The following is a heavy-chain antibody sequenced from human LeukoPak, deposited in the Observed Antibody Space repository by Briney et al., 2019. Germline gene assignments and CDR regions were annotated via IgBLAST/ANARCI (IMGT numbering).Heavy chain of an antibody. CDR2: INSDGSST. CDR3: VKGGRWVGATVWSDI. J-gene: IGHJ3*02. V-gene: IGHV3-74*01. Sequence: GGSLRLSCAASGFTFSNHWMHWVRQAPEKGLVWVSRINSDGSSTIYADFVKGRFSISRDNAKNTLYLQMNSLRAEDTAVYYCVKGGRWVGATVWSDIWGQGTMVTVSS. D-gene: IGHD1-26*01. CDR1: GFTFSNHW.